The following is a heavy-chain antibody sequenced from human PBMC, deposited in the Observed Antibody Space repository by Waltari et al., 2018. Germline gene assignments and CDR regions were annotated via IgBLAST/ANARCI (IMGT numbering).Heavy chain of an antibody. Sequence: QPPGKGLEWVSRINVEGGITSYADSVKGRFTISRDNDNNALYRQMNSLRAEDMAVYYCTRTRYCSTTSCQVDWFDPWGQGTLVTVSS. V-gene: IGHV3-74*01. CDR3: TRTRYCSTTSCQVDWFDP. J-gene: IGHJ5*02. D-gene: IGHD2-2*01. CDR2: INVEGGIT.